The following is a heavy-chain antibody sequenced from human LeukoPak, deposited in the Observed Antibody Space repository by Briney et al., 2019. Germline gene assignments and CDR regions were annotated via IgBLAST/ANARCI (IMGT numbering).Heavy chain of an antibody. V-gene: IGHV4-31*03. Sequence: SETLSLTCTVSGDSISSGGYYWRWIRQHPGKGLEWIGYIYYSCSTYYNPSLKSRVTISVDTSKNQFSLKLSSVTAADTAVYYCAREPFFDAFDIWGQGTMVTVSS. J-gene: IGHJ3*02. D-gene: IGHD3-16*01. CDR3: AREPFFDAFDI. CDR2: IYYSCST. CDR1: GDSISSGGYY.